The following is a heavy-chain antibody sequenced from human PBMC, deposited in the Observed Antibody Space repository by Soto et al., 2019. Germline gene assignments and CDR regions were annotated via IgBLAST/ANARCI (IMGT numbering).Heavy chain of an antibody. D-gene: IGHD6-19*01. CDR2: ISYDGSNK. CDR1: GFTFSSYG. J-gene: IGHJ6*02. Sequence: QVQLVESGGGVVQPGRSLRLSCAASGFTFSSYGMHWVRQAPGKGLGWVAVISYDGSNKYYADSVKGRFTISRDNSKNXLXLXTNSLRAEDTAVYYCAKGSPYSSGWYDDYYYYGMDVWGQGTTVTVSS. V-gene: IGHV3-30*18. CDR3: AKGSPYSSGWYDDYYYYGMDV.